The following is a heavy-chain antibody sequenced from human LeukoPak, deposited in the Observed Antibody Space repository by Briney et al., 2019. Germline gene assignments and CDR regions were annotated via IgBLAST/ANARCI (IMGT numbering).Heavy chain of an antibody. Sequence: SQTLSLTRSVTGGSISSGDLYWSWIGQPPEKSLEWIGYIYYSGSTSGSTSYNPSLKSRVTISVDTSKNQFSLKLSSVTAADTAVYYCARYDDCGSGNDNAFDIWGQRTMVTVSS. CDR3: ARYDDCGSGNDNAFDI. D-gene: IGHD3-3*01. J-gene: IGHJ3*02. V-gene: IGHV4-30-4*08. CDR2: IYYSGSTSGST. CDR1: GGSISSGDLY.